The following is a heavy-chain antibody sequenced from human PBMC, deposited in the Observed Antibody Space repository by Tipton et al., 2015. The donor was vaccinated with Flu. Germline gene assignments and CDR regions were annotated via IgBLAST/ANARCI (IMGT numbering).Heavy chain of an antibody. V-gene: IGHV4-4*07. D-gene: IGHD5-12*01. J-gene: IGHJ6*02. Sequence: TLSLTCTVSGGSISSYYWSWIRQPAGKGLEWIGRIYTSGSTNYNPSLKSRVTISVDTSKNQFSLKLSSVTAADTAVYYCARGGLVATMRLGLYGMDGWGQGTTVTVSS. CDR1: GGSISSYY. CDR3: ARGGLVATMRLGLYGMDG. CDR2: IYTSGST.